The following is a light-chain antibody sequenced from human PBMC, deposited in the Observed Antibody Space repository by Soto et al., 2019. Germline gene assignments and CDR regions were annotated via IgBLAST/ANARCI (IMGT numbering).Light chain of an antibody. J-gene: IGLJ3*02. Sequence: QSALTQHASVSGSPGQSITISCTGTSSDVGGYNYVSWYQQHPGKAPKLMIYEVSTRPSGVSNRFSGYKSGNTASLAISGLQADDEADYYCTSYTSSSTWVFGGATKVTVL. V-gene: IGLV2-14*01. CDR2: EVS. CDR3: TSYTSSSTWV. CDR1: SSDVGGYNY.